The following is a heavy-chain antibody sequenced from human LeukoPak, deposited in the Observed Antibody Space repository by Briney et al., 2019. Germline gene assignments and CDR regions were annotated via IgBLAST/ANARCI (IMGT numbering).Heavy chain of an antibody. D-gene: IGHD5-18*01. J-gene: IGHJ6*02. CDR1: GGSFSGYY. Sequence: PSETLSLTCAVYGGSFSGYYWSWIRQPPGKGLEWIGKINHSGSTNYNPSLKSRVTISVDTSKNQFSLKLSSVTAADTAVYYCAREGGYSYGPYYYYYGMDVWGQGTTVTVSS. CDR2: INHSGST. CDR3: AREGGYSYGPYYYYYGMDV. V-gene: IGHV4-34*01.